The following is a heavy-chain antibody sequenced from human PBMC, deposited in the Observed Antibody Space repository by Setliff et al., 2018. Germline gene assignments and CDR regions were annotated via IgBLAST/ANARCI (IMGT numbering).Heavy chain of an antibody. V-gene: IGHV1-69*13. D-gene: IGHD2-2*01. CDR3: ARAREVPAAMGYYYYMDV. CDR1: GGTFSSYA. J-gene: IGHJ6*03. Sequence: GASVKVSCKASGGTFSSYAISWVRQAPGQGLEWMGGIIPIFGTANYAQKFQGRVTITADESTSTAYMELSSLRSEDTAVYYCARAREVPAAMGYYYYMDVWGKGTTVTVSS. CDR2: IIPIFGTA.